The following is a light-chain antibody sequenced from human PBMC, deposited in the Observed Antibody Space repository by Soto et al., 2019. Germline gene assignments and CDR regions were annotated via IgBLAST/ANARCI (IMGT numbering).Light chain of an antibody. J-gene: IGKJ4*01. CDR3: QQANSFPLT. CDR1: QGIRSL. CDR2: AAS. Sequence: DIQMTQSPSSVSASVGDRVTITCRASQGIRSLLAWYQQKPGKAPKLLIYAASSLRSGVPSRFGGSGSGTDFTLTISSLQPEDFATYYCQQANSFPLTFGGGTKVDIK. V-gene: IGKV1-12*01.